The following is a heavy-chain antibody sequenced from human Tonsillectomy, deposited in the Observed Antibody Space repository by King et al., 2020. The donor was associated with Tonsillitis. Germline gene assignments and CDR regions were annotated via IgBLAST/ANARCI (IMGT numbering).Heavy chain of an antibody. V-gene: IGHV3-33*05. CDR3: ASNYDYVWGSYRSNDAFDI. D-gene: IGHD3-16*02. J-gene: IGHJ3*02. Sequence: QLVQSGGGVVQPGRSLRLSCAASGFTFSSYGMHWVRQAPGKGLEWVAVISYDGSNKYYADSVKGPFTISRDNSKNTLYLQMNSLRAEDTAVYYCASNYDYVWGSYRSNDAFDIWGQGTMVTVSS. CDR1: GFTFSSYG. CDR2: ISYDGSNK.